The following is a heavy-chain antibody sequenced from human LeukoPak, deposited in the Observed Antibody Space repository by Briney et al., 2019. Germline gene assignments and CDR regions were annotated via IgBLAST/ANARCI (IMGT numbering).Heavy chain of an antibody. CDR2: MNPNSGNT. J-gene: IGHJ4*02. CDR1: GYTFTSYD. D-gene: IGHD3-3*01. Sequence: ASVKVSCKASGYTFTSYDINRVRQATGQGLEWMGWMNPNSGNTGYAQKFQGRVTITRNTSISTAYMELSSLRSEDTAVYYCARGGRRSLLRFLEWLSYYFDYWGQGTLVTVSS. V-gene: IGHV1-8*03. CDR3: ARGGRRSLLRFLEWLSYYFDY.